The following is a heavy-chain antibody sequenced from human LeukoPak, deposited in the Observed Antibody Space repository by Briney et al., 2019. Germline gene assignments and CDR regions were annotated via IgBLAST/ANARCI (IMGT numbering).Heavy chain of an antibody. J-gene: IGHJ4*02. D-gene: IGHD2-15*01. Sequence: ASVKVSCKASGGTFSSYTISWVRQAPGQGLEWMGRIIPILGIANYAQKFQGRVTITADKSTSTAYMELSSLRSEGTAVYYCAREWWGGKYADFDYWGQGTLVTVSS. CDR1: GGTFSSYT. CDR3: AREWWGGKYADFDY. CDR2: IIPILGIA. V-gene: IGHV1-69*04.